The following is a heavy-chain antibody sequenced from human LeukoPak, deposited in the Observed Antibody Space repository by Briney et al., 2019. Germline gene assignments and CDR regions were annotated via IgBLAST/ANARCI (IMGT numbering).Heavy chain of an antibody. V-gene: IGHV4-4*07. Sequence: SETLSLTCTVSGASISSYYWTWIWQPAGKGLEWIGRIYTSGGTNYNPSLKSRVAMSVDTSKNQFSLKLSSVTAADTAVYYCARLSADSSSSRGFDYWGQGTLVTVSS. CDR1: GASISSYY. CDR3: ARLSADSSSSRGFDY. CDR2: IYTSGGT. J-gene: IGHJ4*02. D-gene: IGHD2-2*01.